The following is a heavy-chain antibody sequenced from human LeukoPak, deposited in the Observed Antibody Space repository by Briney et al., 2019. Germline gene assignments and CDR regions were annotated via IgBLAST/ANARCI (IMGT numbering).Heavy chain of an antibody. CDR2: INPNSGGT. V-gene: IGHV1-2*02. CDR3: ARLDRVPGDY. D-gene: IGHD1-1*01. Sequence: ASVKVSCKASGGTFSSYAISWVRQAPGQGLEWMGWINPNSGGTNYAQKFQGRVTMTRDTSISTAYMELSRLRSDDTAVYYCARLDRVPGDYWGQGTLVTVSS. J-gene: IGHJ4*02. CDR1: GGTFSSYA.